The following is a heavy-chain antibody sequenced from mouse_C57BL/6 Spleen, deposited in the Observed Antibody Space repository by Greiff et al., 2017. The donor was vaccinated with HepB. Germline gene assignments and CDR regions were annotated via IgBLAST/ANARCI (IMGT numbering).Heavy chain of an antibody. CDR2: ISDGGSYT. Sequence: VQLKESGGGLVKPGGSLKLSCAASGFTFSSYAMSWVRQTPEKRLEWVATISDGGSYTYYPDNVKGRFTISRDNAKNNLYLQMSHLKSEDTAMYYCARGGARDFPTWFAYWGQGTLVTVSA. D-gene: IGHD3-1*01. CDR1: GFTFSSYA. V-gene: IGHV5-4*01. CDR3: ARGGARDFPTWFAY. J-gene: IGHJ3*01.